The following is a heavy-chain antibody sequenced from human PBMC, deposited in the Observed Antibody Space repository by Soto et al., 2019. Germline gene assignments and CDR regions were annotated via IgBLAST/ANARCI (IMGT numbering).Heavy chain of an antibody. D-gene: IGHD3-10*01. J-gene: IGHJ5*01. V-gene: IGHV4-30-2*01. CDR3: ARGLPNNFGSHWFDT. CDR2: IHHTGGT. Sequence: PGKGLEWIGYIHHTGGTFYNPSLESRVTISRDVSKNQFSLKMTSVTAADTAVYFCARGLPNNFGSHWFDT.